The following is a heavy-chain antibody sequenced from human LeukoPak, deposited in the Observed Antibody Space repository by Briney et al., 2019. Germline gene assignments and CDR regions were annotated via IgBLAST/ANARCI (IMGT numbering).Heavy chain of an antibody. J-gene: IGHJ4*02. Sequence: PGGSLRLSCAASGFTFSSYWMHWVRQAPGKGLVWVSRINSDGSSTSYADSVKGRFTISRDNAKNTLYLQMNSLRAEDTAVYYCTRDWGQQLYYFDYWGQGALVTVSS. V-gene: IGHV3-74*01. D-gene: IGHD6-13*01. CDR1: GFTFSSYW. CDR3: TRDWGQQLYYFDY. CDR2: INSDGSST.